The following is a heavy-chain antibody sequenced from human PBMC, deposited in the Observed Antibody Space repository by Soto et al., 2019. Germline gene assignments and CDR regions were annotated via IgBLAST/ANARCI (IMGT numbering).Heavy chain of an antibody. Sequence: QVQLMQSGAEVKKPGASVKVSCKASGDTFTEYYIHWVRQAPGQGLEWMGTVNPSGGHTTYAQHFLGRVTMTRDTATITLYMERTSLTSEDTAVYYCARGGHVVVVTAALDYWGQGTLVTVSS. CDR3: ARGGHVVVVTAALDY. V-gene: IGHV1-46*01. D-gene: IGHD2-21*02. J-gene: IGHJ4*02. CDR1: GDTFTEYY. CDR2: VNPSGGHT.